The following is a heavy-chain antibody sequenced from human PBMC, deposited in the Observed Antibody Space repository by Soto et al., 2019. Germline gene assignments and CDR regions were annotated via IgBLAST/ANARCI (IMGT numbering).Heavy chain of an antibody. D-gene: IGHD3-10*01. CDR3: ARDLCPLGSGSPCPTYGMDL. Sequence: QVQLVQSGAEVKPPGASVKVSCKASGYSFTGHYMHWVRQVSGKRLEFLGWLKPDNGGTYYAPKFPGRSTFTRDTSTTPAYMELSVLHSDDTAVYYCARDLCPLGSGSPCPTYGMDLWGQGTTVAVSS. CDR2: LKPDNGGT. CDR1: GYSFTGHY. V-gene: IGHV1-2*02. J-gene: IGHJ6*02.